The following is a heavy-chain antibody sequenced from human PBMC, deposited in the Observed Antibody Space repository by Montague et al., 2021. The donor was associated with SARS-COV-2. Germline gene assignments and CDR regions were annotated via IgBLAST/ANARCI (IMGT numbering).Heavy chain of an antibody. V-gene: IGHV4-39*07. D-gene: IGHD3-22*01. J-gene: IGHJ6*02. CDR1: GGSISSSSYY. Sequence: SETLSLTCTVSGGSISSSSYYWGWMRQPPGNGLEWIGSIYYSGSTYYNPSLKSRVTISVDTSKNQFSLKLSSVPAADTAVYYCARDTRITMIVVVQGYGMDVWGQGTTVTVSS. CDR2: IYYSGST. CDR3: ARDTRITMIVVVQGYGMDV.